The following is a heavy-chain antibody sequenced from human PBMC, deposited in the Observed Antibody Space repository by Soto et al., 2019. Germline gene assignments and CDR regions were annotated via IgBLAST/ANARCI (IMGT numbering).Heavy chain of an antibody. Sequence: GESLKISCKGSGYSFTSYWIGWVRQMPGKGLEWMGIIYPGDSDTRYSPSFQGQVTISADKSISTAYLQWSSLKASDTAMHYCARKSQYCSGGSCYWPFDYWGQGTLVPVSS. CDR2: IYPGDSDT. CDR3: ARKSQYCSGGSCYWPFDY. V-gene: IGHV5-51*01. CDR1: GYSFTSYW. J-gene: IGHJ4*02. D-gene: IGHD2-15*01.